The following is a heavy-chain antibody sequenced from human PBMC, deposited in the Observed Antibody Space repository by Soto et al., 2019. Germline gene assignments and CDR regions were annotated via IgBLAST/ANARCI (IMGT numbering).Heavy chain of an antibody. D-gene: IGHD6-6*01. CDR3: ATDSVAARPSKDNWYDP. CDR1: GGTFSSYA. J-gene: IGHJ5*02. CDR2: IIPILGIA. V-gene: IGHV1-69*04. Sequence: GASVKVSCKASGGTFSSYAISWVRQAPGQGLEWMGRIIPILGIANYAQKFQGRVTITADKSTSTAYMELSSLRSEDTAVYYCATDSVAARPSKDNWYDPWGQGTLVTVSS.